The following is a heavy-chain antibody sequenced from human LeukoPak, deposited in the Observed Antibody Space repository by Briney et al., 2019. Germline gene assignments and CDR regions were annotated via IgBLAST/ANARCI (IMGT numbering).Heavy chain of an antibody. CDR3: ARDEVLTGPYAFDY. D-gene: IGHD3-9*01. Sequence: PGGSLRLSCAASGFTFSTYSMNWVRQAPGKGLEWVSSISSSSSYIYYADSVKGRFTISRDNAKNSLYLQMNSLRAEDTAVYYCARDEVLTGPYAFDYWGQGTLVTVSS. V-gene: IGHV3-21*01. CDR2: ISSSSSYI. CDR1: GFTFSTYS. J-gene: IGHJ4*02.